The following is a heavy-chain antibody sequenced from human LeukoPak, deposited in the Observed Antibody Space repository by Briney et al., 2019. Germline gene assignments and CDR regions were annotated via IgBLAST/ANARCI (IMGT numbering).Heavy chain of an antibody. CDR3: ARAGSGYYDY. J-gene: IGHJ4*02. Sequence: SETLSLTCAVYGGSFSGYYWSWIRQPPGKGLEWIGEINHSGSTNYNPSLKSRVTISVDTSKNQFSLKLGSVTAADTAVYYCARAGSGYYDYWGQGTLVTVSS. CDR2: INHSGST. CDR1: GGSFSGYY. V-gene: IGHV4-34*01. D-gene: IGHD3-22*01.